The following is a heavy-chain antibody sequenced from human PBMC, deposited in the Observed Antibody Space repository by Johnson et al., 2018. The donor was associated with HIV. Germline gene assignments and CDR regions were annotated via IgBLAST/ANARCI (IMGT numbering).Heavy chain of an antibody. J-gene: IGHJ3*02. V-gene: IGHV3-66*01. CDR2: ISSGGNT. D-gene: IGHD3-10*01. CDR1: GFTVSSNY. Sequence: VQLVESGGGVVQPGGSLRLSCAASGFTVSSNYMSWVRQAPGKGLEWVSVISSGGNTYYADSVKGRFTISRDNSKNTLYLQMNSLRAEDTAVYYCAREGKDAFDIWGQGTMVTVSS. CDR3: AREGKDAFDI.